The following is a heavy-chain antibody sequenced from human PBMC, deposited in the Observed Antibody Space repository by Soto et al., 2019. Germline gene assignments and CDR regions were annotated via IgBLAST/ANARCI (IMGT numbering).Heavy chain of an antibody. CDR3: TRPIAAAPETPQDV. CDR1: GFTFSGSS. J-gene: IGHJ6*02. V-gene: IGHV3-73*01. Sequence: GGSLRLSCAASGFTFSGSSMHWVRQASGKGLEWVGRIRSKANSYATAYAASVKGRFTISRDDSKNTAYLQMNSLKTEDTAVYYCTRPIAAAPETPQDVWGQGTTVTVSS. D-gene: IGHD6-13*01. CDR2: IRSKANSYAT.